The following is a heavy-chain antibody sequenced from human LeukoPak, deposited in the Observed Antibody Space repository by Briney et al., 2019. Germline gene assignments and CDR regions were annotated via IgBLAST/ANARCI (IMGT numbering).Heavy chain of an antibody. CDR2: IKQDGSEK. Sequence: GGSLRLSCAASGFTFSNSGMSWVRQAPGKGLEWVANIKQDGSEKYYVDSVKGRFTISRDNAKNSLYLQMNSLRAEDTAVYYCARSNGGNWFDPWGQGTLVTVSS. CDR3: ARSNGGNWFDP. CDR1: GFTFSNSG. J-gene: IGHJ5*02. V-gene: IGHV3-7*01.